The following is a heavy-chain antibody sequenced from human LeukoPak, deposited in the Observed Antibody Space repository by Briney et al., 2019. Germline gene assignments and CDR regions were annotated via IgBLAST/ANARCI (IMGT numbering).Heavy chain of an antibody. CDR3: ARVGVQYYYDSSGSQGY. CDR2: ISYDGSNK. CDR1: GFTFSSYA. Sequence: PGGSLRLSCAASGFTFSSYAMHWVRQAPGKGLEWVAVISYDGSNKYYADSVKGRFTISRDNSKNTLYLQMNSLRAEDTAVYYCARVGVQYYYDSSGSQGYWGQGTLVTVSS. D-gene: IGHD3-22*01. V-gene: IGHV3-30-3*01. J-gene: IGHJ4*02.